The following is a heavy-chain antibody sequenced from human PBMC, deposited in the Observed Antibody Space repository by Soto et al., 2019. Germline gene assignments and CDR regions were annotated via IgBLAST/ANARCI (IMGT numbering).Heavy chain of an antibody. CDR3: ARGRLYAKWFDP. J-gene: IGHJ5*02. V-gene: IGHV4-34*01. Sequence: PSETLSLTCAVYGGSFSGYYWSWIRQPPGKGLEWIGEINHSGSTNYNPSLKSRVTISVDTSKSQFSLKLSSVTAADTAVYYCARGRLYAKWFDPWGQGTLVTVSS. D-gene: IGHD2-8*01. CDR2: INHSGST. CDR1: GGSFSGYY.